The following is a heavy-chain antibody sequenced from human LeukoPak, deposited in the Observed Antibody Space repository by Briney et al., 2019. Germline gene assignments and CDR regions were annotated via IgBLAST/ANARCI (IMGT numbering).Heavy chain of an antibody. Sequence: GGSLRLSCAASGFTFSNSAMTWVRQAPGKGLEWVSAISGSGDGTYYADSVKGRFTISRDNSKSMLYLEMNSLRAEDTATYYCAARPTSAAVAPSDFWGQGTLVTVSS. CDR1: GFTFSNSA. J-gene: IGHJ4*02. V-gene: IGHV3-23*01. CDR2: ISGSGDGT. D-gene: IGHD6-19*01. CDR3: AARPTSAAVAPSDF.